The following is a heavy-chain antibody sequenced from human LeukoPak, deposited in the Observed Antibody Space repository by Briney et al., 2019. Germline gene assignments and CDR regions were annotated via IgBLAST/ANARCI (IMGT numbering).Heavy chain of an antibody. CDR3: AVYDNSGYLRY. D-gene: IGHD3-22*01. CDR2: INTNTENP. J-gene: IGHJ4*02. V-gene: IGHV7-4-1*02. Sequence: GASVKVSCKASGYTFTTYAMNWVRQAPGQGLEWMGWINTNTENPTYAQGFTGRFVFPLDTSVSTAYLQISSLKAEDTAVYYCAVYDNSGYLRYWGQGTLVTVSS. CDR1: GYTFTTYA.